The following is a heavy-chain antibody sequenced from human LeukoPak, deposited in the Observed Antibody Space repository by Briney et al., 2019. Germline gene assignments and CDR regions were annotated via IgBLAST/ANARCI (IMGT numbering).Heavy chain of an antibody. V-gene: IGHV3-21*01. D-gene: IGHD6-19*01. CDR1: GFTFSSYS. Sequence: GGSLRLSCAASGFTFSSYSMNWVRQAPGKGVEWVSSISSSSSYIYYADSVKGRFTISRDNAKNSLYLQMNSLRAEDTAVYYCAKIGSSGWPVDYWGQGTLVTVSS. CDR3: AKIGSSGWPVDY. CDR2: ISSSSSYI. J-gene: IGHJ4*02.